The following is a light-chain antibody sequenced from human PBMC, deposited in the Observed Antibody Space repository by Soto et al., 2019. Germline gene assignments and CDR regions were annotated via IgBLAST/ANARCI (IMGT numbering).Light chain of an antibody. CDR3: QQSYTTPLFT. V-gene: IGKV1-39*01. CDR2: ATS. Sequence: DIQMTQSPSSLSASVGDRVTITCRASQTISNSLNWYQQRPGKAPKLLIYATSNLQSGVPSRFSGSGSGTDFTLTISSLQPEDFATYYFQQSYTTPLFTFGPGTKVDIE. CDR1: QTISNS. J-gene: IGKJ3*01.